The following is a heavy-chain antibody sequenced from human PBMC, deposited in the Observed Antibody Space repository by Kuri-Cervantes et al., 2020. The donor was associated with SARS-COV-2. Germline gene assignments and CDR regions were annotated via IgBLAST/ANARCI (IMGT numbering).Heavy chain of an antibody. CDR2: ISGSGGST. Sequence: GESLKISCAASGFTFSSYSMNWVRQAPGKGLEWVSAISGSGGSTFYADSVKGRFTISRDNSKNTLYLQMNSLRAEDTAVYYCAKRYFDWPFDLWGRGTLVTVSS. D-gene: IGHD3-9*01. J-gene: IGHJ2*01. V-gene: IGHV3-23*01. CDR1: GFTFSSYS. CDR3: AKRYFDWPFDL.